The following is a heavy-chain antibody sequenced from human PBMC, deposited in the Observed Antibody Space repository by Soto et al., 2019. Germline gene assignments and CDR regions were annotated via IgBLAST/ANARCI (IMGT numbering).Heavy chain of an antibody. CDR1: GGSISSYY. CDR2: IYYSGST. CDR3: ARAPRGNYGYPSYFDY. V-gene: IGHV4-59*01. D-gene: IGHD1-7*01. J-gene: IGHJ4*02. Sequence: SETPSLTCTGSGGSISSYYWSWLRQPPGKGLEWIGYIYYSGSTNYNPSLKSRVTISVDASKNQFSLKLSSVTAADTAVYYCARAPRGNYGYPSYFDYWGQGTLVTVS.